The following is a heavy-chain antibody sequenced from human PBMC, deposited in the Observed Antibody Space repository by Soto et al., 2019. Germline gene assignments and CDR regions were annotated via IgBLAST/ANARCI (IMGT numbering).Heavy chain of an antibody. V-gene: IGHV3-21*01. D-gene: IGHD3-10*01. CDR3: ARDARYYYGSGSYKGYYGMDV. J-gene: IGHJ6*02. CDR1: GFTFSSYS. CDR2: ISSSSSYI. Sequence: GRSLRLSCAASGFTFSSYSMNWVRQAPGKGLEWVSSISSSSSYIYYADSVKGRFTISRDNAKNSLYLQMNSLRAEDTAVYYCARDARYYYGSGSYKGYYGMDVWGQGTTVTVSS.